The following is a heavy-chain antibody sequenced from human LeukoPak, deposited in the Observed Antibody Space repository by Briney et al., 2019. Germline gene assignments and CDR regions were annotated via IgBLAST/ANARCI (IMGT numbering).Heavy chain of an antibody. CDR1: GGTFSSYA. Sequence: SVKVSCKAYGGTFSSYAISWVRQAPGQGLEWMGGIIPIFGTANYAQKFQGRVTITADESTSTAYMELSSLRSEDTAVYYCARSLDDLEEFDYWGQGTLGTVSS. CDR2: IIPIFGTA. V-gene: IGHV1-69*01. D-gene: IGHD2-21*02. CDR3: ARSLDDLEEFDY. J-gene: IGHJ4*02.